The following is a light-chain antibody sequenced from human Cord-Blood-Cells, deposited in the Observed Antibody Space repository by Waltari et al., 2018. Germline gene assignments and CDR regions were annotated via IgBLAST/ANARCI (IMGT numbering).Light chain of an antibody. V-gene: IGLV2-11*01. J-gene: IGLJ2*01. CDR2: DVS. CDR1: IRGVGGYNY. CDR3: GSYAGSYGGV. Sequence: QSALTQPRPVSGPPGQSVTIPCPRTIRGVGGYNYVSWYQQHPLQAPKLMIYDVSKRPSGRPERYSGSKCRSAASRTMSGLQAEDEGDEYRGSYAGSYGGVFVGGTKLTVL.